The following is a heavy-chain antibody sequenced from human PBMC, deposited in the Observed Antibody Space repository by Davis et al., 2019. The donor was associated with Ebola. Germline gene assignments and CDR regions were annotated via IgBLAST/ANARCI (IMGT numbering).Heavy chain of an antibody. V-gene: IGHV4-34*01. J-gene: IGHJ4*02. CDR3: ARRARKMATGIDY. CDR1: GGSFSAYY. Sequence: SETLSLTCAVYGGSFSAYYWSWIRQPPGKGLEWIGEINHSGSTNYNPSLKSRVTISVDTSKNQFSLKLSSVTAADTAVYYCARRARKMATGIDYWGQGTLVTVSS. D-gene: IGHD5-24*01. CDR2: INHSGST.